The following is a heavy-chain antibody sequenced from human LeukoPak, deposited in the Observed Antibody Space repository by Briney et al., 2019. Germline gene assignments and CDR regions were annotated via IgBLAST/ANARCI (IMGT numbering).Heavy chain of an antibody. CDR1: GFNFSSYS. J-gene: IGHJ4*02. CDR2: ISSSSSYI. D-gene: IGHD3-16*01. V-gene: IGHV3-21*01. Sequence: GGSLRLSCAASGFNFSSYSMNWVRQAPGKGLEWVSSISSSSSYIYYADSGKGRFTISRDNAKNSLYLQMNSLRAEDTAVYYCARAVPQFGVGWGQGTLVTVSS. CDR3: ARAVPQFGVG.